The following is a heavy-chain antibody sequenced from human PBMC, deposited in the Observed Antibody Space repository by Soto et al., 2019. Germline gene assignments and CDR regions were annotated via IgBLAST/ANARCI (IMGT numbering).Heavy chain of an antibody. CDR1: GGSISSSNW. CDR3: ARVLGNDAFDI. D-gene: IGHD3-3*02. J-gene: IGHJ3*02. CDR2: IYHSGST. V-gene: IGHV4-4*02. Sequence: QVQLQESGPGLVKPSGTLSLTCAVSGGSISSSNWWSWVRQPPGKGLEWIGEIYHSGSTNYNPSLTSXGTESXXKSKNQFSRKLSSVPAADTAVYYCARVLGNDAFDIWGQGTMVTVSS.